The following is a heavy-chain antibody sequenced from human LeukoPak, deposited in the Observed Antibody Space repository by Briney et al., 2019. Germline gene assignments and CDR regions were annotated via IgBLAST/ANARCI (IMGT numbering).Heavy chain of an antibody. J-gene: IGHJ4*02. Sequence: GGSLRLSCAASGFTFSSYTMNWVRQAPGKGLEWVSSISSSSSYINYADSVKGRFTISRDNAKNSLYLQRNSLRAEDTAVYYCARDVTHCGGDCYSGDYWGQGTLVTVSS. CDR2: ISSSSSYI. CDR1: GFTFSSYT. CDR3: ARDVTHCGGDCYSGDY. D-gene: IGHD2-21*02. V-gene: IGHV3-21*01.